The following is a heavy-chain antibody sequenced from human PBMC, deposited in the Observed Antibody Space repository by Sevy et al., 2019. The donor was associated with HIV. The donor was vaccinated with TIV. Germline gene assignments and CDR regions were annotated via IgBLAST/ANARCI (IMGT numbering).Heavy chain of an antibody. CDR1: GYTFTSYG. CDR2: ISAYNGNT. Sequence: ASVKVACKASGYTFTSYGISWVRQAPGQGLEWMGWISAYNGNTNYAQKLQGRVTMTTDTSTSTAYMELRSLRSDDTAVYYCARDRVVVPAASLDYWGQGTLVTVSS. V-gene: IGHV1-18*04. CDR3: ARDRVVVPAASLDY. J-gene: IGHJ4*02. D-gene: IGHD2-2*01.